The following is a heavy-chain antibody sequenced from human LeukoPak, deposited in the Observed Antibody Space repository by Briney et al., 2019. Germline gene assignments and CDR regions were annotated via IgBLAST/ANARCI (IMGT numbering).Heavy chain of an antibody. CDR3: ARATVTLDY. CDR2: INGDGRST. D-gene: IGHD4-17*01. Sequence: GGSLRLSCAASGFTFSSNWMHWVRQAPGKGLVWVSAINGDGRSTVYADSVKGRFTISRDNAKNTLYLQTDSLRTEDTAVYYCARATVTLDYWGQGTLVTVSS. V-gene: IGHV3-74*01. J-gene: IGHJ4*02. CDR1: GFTFSSNW.